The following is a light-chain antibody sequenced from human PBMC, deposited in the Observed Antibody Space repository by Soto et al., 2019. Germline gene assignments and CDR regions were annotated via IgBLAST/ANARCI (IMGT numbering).Light chain of an antibody. CDR3: QQYYSTPPLT. CDR1: QRISYSSNNKNY. Sequence: DIVMTQSPDSLAVSLGERATIHCKSSQRISYSSNNKNYLAWYQQKPGQPPKLLIYWASTRESGVPDRFSGSGSGTDFTLTISSLQAEDVAVYYCQQYYSTPPLTFGGGTKVEIK. J-gene: IGKJ4*01. CDR2: WAS. V-gene: IGKV4-1*01.